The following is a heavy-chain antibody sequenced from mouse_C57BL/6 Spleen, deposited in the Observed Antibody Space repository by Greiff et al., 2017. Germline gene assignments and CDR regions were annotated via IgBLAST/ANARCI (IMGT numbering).Heavy chain of an antibody. CDR2: IDPNSGGT. CDR3: SRDYGSPSWFAY. Sequence: QVQLQQSGAELVKPGASVKLSCKASGYTFTSYWMHWVKQRPGRGLEWIGRIDPNSGGTKYNEKFKSKATLTVDKPSSTAYSQLSCLTSEDSAVYYCSRDYGSPSWFAYWGQGTLVTVSA. D-gene: IGHD1-1*01. CDR1: GYTFTSYW. V-gene: IGHV1-72*01. J-gene: IGHJ3*01.